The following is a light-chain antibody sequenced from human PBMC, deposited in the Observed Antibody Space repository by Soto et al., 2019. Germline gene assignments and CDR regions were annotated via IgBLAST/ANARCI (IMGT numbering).Light chain of an antibody. Sequence: DIQMTQSPPSLSASVGDRVTITCRASEDIRNYLNWYQQKLGKAPKLLISAAVSLQSGVPSRFSGSGSGTVFTLNITSLQPEDFATYYCQQSLRSPQSFGQGTKLEIK. CDR2: AAV. CDR1: EDIRNY. V-gene: IGKV1-39*01. J-gene: IGKJ2*03. CDR3: QQSLRSPQS.